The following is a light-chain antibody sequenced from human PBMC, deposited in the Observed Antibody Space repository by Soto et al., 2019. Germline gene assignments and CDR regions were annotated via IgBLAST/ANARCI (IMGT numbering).Light chain of an antibody. V-gene: IGLV2-14*01. Sequence: QSVLTQPASVSGSPGQSITLSCTGTSSDVGSCQFVSWYQHHPGKAPKLIIYQVSNRPSGVSNRFSGSKFGNTASLTISGLQPEDEADYHCSSCTTTGIYVFGPGTKLTVL. CDR2: QVS. J-gene: IGLJ1*01. CDR1: SSDVGSCQF. CDR3: SSCTTTGIYV.